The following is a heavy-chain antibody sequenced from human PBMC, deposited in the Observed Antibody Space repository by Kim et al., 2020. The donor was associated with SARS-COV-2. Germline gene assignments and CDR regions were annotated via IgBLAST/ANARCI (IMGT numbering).Heavy chain of an antibody. J-gene: IGHJ6*02. CDR1: GFTFSNAW. D-gene: IGHD6-13*01. Sequence: GGSLRLSCAASGFTFSNAWMSWVRQAPGKGLEWVGRIKSKTDGGTTDYAAPVKGRFTISRDDSKNTLYLQMNSLKTEDTAVYYCTANLAAAADSVARNYYYYGMDVWGQGTTVTVSS. CDR2: IKSKTDGGTT. V-gene: IGHV3-15*01. CDR3: TANLAAAADSVARNYYYYGMDV.